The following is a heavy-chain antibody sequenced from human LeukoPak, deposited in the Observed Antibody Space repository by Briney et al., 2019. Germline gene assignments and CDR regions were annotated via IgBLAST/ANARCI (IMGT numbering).Heavy chain of an antibody. J-gene: IGHJ4*02. CDR1: GGSVTSGNYY. CDR2: IYTNGGA. D-gene: IGHD3-3*01. CDR3: ARSVTIFGVVSHFDY. V-gene: IGHV4-61*02. Sequence: SQTLSLTCTVSGGSVTSGNYYWNWIPQPAGKGLEWIGRIYTNGGASYNPPLKSRVTISVDTPKNEFSLKLSYVTAADTAVYYCARSVTIFGVVSHFDYWGQGTLVTVSS.